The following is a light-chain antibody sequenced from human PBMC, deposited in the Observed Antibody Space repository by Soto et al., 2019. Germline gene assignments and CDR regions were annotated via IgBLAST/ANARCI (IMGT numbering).Light chain of an antibody. CDR3: QQYNNWPRT. CDR2: GAS. J-gene: IGKJ1*01. CDR1: QSVSSN. Sequence: EIVMTQSPATLSVSPGERDTLSRRASQSVSSNLAWYQQKPGQAPRLLIYGASTRATGIPARFSGSGSGTEFTLTISSLQSEDFAVYYCQQYNNWPRTFGQGTKVDIK. V-gene: IGKV3-15*01.